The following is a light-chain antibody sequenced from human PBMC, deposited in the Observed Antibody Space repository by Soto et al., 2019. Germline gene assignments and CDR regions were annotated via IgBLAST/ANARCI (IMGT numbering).Light chain of an antibody. Sequence: QSVLTQPPSASGTPGQRVTISCSGSPSNIGSNTVSWYQQFSGSAPRLIMYGDYRRPSGVPDRFSGSKSGASASLAISGLQSEDEADYYCALWDDSLNGPVFGGGTKLTVL. V-gene: IGLV1-44*01. CDR3: ALWDDSLNGPV. CDR1: PSNIGSNT. CDR2: GDY. J-gene: IGLJ3*02.